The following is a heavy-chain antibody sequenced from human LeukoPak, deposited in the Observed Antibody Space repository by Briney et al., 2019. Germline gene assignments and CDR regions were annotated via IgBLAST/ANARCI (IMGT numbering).Heavy chain of an antibody. Sequence: SETLSLTCTVSGGSISNNAYYWGWIRQPPGKGLEWVANIFYTGSTYYNPSLKSRVTISIDTSKNQFSLKLSSVTAADTAVYYCARSYCTNGVCHTTKHTHFDYWGQGTLVTVSS. D-gene: IGHD2-8*01. CDR3: ARSYCTNGVCHTTKHTHFDY. CDR1: GGSISNNAYY. V-gene: IGHV4-39*07. CDR2: IFYTGST. J-gene: IGHJ4*02.